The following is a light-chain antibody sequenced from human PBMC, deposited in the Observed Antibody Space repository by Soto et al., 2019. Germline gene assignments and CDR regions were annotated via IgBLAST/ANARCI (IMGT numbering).Light chain of an antibody. CDR2: LGS. CDR3: MQALQTSYT. J-gene: IGKJ2*01. Sequence: DIVMTQSPLSLPVTPGEPASISCRSSQSLLHSNGYNYLDWYLQKPGQSPQLLIYLGSNRSSGVPDRFSGSGSGTDFTLKISRVEAEDGGVYYCMQALQTSYTFGQGTKLESK. CDR1: QSLLHSNGYNY. V-gene: IGKV2-28*01.